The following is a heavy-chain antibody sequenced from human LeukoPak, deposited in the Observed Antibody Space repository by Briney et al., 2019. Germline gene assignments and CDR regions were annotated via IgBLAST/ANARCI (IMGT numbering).Heavy chain of an antibody. J-gene: IGHJ6*03. CDR2: ISFDGSNK. V-gene: IGHV3-30*09. Sequence: PGGSLRLSCVASGFTFSGHAMHWVRQAPGKGLEWVAVISFDGSNKYYTGSVKGRFAISRDNSKNTLYLQMNSLRAEDTAVYYCARGRYCTTSSCYSYYHYYNMDVWGKGTTVTVSS. D-gene: IGHD2-2*01. CDR3: ARGRYCTTSSCYSYYHYYNMDV. CDR1: GFTFSGHA.